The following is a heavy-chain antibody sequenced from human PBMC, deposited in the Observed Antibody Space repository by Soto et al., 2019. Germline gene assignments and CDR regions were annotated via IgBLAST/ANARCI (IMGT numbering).Heavy chain of an antibody. Sequence: GGSLRLSCPVSGFTFTSYAMHWVRQAPGKGLEYIASISSEGATTYYADSVKGRFIISRDNAKNTLHLQMSSLRAEDTAVYYCVKDRYVDYWGQGILVTVSS. V-gene: IGHV3-64D*06. CDR2: ISSEGATT. J-gene: IGHJ4*02. CDR1: GFTFTSYA. CDR3: VKDRYVDY.